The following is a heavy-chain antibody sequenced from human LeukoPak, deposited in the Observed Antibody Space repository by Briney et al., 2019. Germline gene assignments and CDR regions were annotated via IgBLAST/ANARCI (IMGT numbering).Heavy chain of an antibody. V-gene: IGHV4-34*01. Sequence: SETLSLTCAVYGGSFSGYYWSWIRQPPGKGLEWIGEINHSGSTNYNPSLKSRVTISVDTSKNQFSLKLSSVTAADTAVYYCARGTTKFDPWGQGTLVTVSS. J-gene: IGHJ5*02. CDR1: GGSFSGYY. D-gene: IGHD1-1*01. CDR3: ARGTTKFDP. CDR2: INHSGST.